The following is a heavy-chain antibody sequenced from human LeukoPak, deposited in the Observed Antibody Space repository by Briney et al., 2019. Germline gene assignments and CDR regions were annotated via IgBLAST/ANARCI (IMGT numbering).Heavy chain of an antibody. CDR3: AILLPLWFGELSSWFDP. J-gene: IGHJ5*02. Sequence: SETLSLTCTVSGGSISSSSYYWGWIRQPPGKGLEWIGSIYYSGSTYYNPSLRSRVTISVDTSKNQFSLKLSSVTAADTAVYYRAILLPLWFGELSSWFDPWGQGTLVTVSS. CDR2: IYYSGST. CDR1: GGSISSSSYY. V-gene: IGHV4-39*07. D-gene: IGHD3-10*01.